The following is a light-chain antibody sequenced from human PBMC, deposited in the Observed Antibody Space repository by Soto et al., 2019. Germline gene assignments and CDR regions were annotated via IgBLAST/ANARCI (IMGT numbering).Light chain of an antibody. CDR1: QSVRGN. CDR3: HQYDNAPQT. J-gene: IGKJ2*01. CDR2: AAS. V-gene: IGKV3-20*01. Sequence: EMLMTQSLATLSLSPGEIATLSFMASQSVRGNLAWYQQKPGQAPRLLIYAASIRAPGIPDKFSGTGSGTDYSLTIDRLEPEDSAVYYCHQYDNAPQTFGQGTKVDI.